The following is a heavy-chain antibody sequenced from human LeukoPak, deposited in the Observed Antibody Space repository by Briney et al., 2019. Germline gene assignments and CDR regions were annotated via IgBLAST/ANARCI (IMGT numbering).Heavy chain of an antibody. V-gene: IGHV4-31*03. J-gene: IGHJ4*02. CDR2: IYYSGNT. D-gene: IGHD1-1*01. Sequence: PSETLSLTCTVSGGSISSGGYYWSWIRQHPGKGLEWIGYIYYSGNTYYNPSLKSRVTISVGTSKNQFSLKLSSVTAADTAVYYCARGPITTTGIFDYWGQGTLVTVSS. CDR3: ARGPITTTGIFDY. CDR1: GGSISSGGYY.